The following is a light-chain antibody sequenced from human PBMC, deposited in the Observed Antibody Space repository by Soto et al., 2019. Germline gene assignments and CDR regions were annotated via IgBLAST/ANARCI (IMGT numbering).Light chain of an antibody. V-gene: IGKV1-39*01. CDR2: AAS. J-gene: IGKJ4*01. Sequence: DIEMTQSPSSLSASVGDRVTITCRASQSISSYLNWYQQKPGKVPKLLIYAASSLQSGVPPRFSGSGSGTDFNLTISSLQPEDFATYYCQHSYGTPLTFGGGTKVEIK. CDR3: QHSYGTPLT. CDR1: QSISSY.